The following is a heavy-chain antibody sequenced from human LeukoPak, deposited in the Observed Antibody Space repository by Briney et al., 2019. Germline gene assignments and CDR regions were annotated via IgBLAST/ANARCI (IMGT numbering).Heavy chain of an antibody. D-gene: IGHD1-26*01. CDR1: GFTFSAYT. CDR3: ARDWHSGSYYGGYFDY. V-gene: IGHV3-48*04. J-gene: IGHJ4*02. CDR2: ISGSSSTI. Sequence: GGSLRLSCSASGFTFSAYTMNWVRQAPGKGLGWVSYISGSSSTIYYADSVKGRFTISRDNAKNSLYLQMNSLRAEDTAVYYCARDWHSGSYYGGYFDYWAQGTLVTVSS.